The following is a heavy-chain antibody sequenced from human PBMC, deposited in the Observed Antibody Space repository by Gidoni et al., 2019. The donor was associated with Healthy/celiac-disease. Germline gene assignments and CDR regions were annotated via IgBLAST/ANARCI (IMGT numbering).Heavy chain of an antibody. CDR1: GFTFSSYA. D-gene: IGHD3-3*01. CDR2: ISYDGSNK. Sequence: QVQLVESGGGVVQPGRSLRLSCAASGFTFSSYAMHWVRQAPGKGLEWVAVISYDGSNKYYADSVKGRFTISRDNSKNTLYLQMNSLRAEDTAVYYCARDKGGRYDFWSGFDYWGQGTLVTVSS. J-gene: IGHJ4*02. CDR3: ARDKGGRYDFWSGFDY. V-gene: IGHV3-30*01.